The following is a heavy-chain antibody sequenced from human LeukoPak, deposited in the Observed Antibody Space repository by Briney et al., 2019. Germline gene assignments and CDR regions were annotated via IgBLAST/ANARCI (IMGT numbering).Heavy chain of an antibody. J-gene: IGHJ3*02. CDR3: ARGRDAFDI. CDR2: INHSGST. V-gene: IGHV4-34*01. CDR1: GGSFSGYY. Sequence: SETLSLTXAVYGGSFSGYYWSWIRQTPGKGLEWIGEINHSGSTNYNPSLKSRVTISVDTSKNQFSLKLSSVTAADTAVYYCARGRDAFDIWGQGTMVTVSS.